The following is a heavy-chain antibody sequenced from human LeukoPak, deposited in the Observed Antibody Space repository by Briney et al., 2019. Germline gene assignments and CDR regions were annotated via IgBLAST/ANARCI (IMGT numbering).Heavy chain of an antibody. V-gene: IGHV1-2*04. Sequence: ASVNVSCKASGYTFTGYYMHWVRQAPGQGLEWMGWINPNSGGTNYAQKFQGWVTMTRDTSISTAYMELSRLRSDDTAVYYCARVRYYGSGSYFGWFDPWGQGTLVTVSS. J-gene: IGHJ5*02. CDR2: INPNSGGT. CDR3: ARVRYYGSGSYFGWFDP. CDR1: GYTFTGYY. D-gene: IGHD3-10*01.